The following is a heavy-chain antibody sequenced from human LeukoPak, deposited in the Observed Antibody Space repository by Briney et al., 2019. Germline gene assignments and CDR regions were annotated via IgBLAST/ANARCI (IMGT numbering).Heavy chain of an antibody. Sequence: ASVKVSCKASGYTFTSYGISWVRQAPGQGLEWMGWISAYNGNTNYAQKLQGRVTMTRDTSISTAYMELSRLRSDDAAVYYCARPVDYPEYFQHWGQGTLVTVSS. CDR2: ISAYNGNT. D-gene: IGHD4-11*01. V-gene: IGHV1-18*01. CDR1: GYTFTSYG. J-gene: IGHJ1*01. CDR3: ARPVDYPEYFQH.